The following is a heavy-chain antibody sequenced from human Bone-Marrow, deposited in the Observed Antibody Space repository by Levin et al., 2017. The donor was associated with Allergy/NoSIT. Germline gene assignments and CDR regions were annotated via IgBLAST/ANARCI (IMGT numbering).Heavy chain of an antibody. J-gene: IGHJ4*02. CDR2: IYSGGST. CDR3: ARARSSSSPGDY. D-gene: IGHD6-13*01. Sequence: GESLKISCAASGFTVSSNYMSWVRQAPGKGLEWVSVIYSGGSTYYADSVKGRFTISRDNSKNTLYLQMNSLRAEDTAVYYCARARSSSSPGDYWGQGTLVTVSS. CDR1: GFTVSSNY. V-gene: IGHV3-66*01.